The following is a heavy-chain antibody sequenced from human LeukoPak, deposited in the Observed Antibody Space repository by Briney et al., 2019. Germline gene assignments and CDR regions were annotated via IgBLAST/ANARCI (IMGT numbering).Heavy chain of an antibody. V-gene: IGHV5-51*01. CDR3: ARQYYGPGSFDP. CDR1: GYSFTSYW. Sequence: GESLKISCKASGYSFTSYWIAWVRQMPGTGLEWMGIIYPGDSDTRYRPSFQGQVTISADKSISTGYLQWSTLRASDTAIYYCARQYYGPGSFDPWGQGTLVTVSS. J-gene: IGHJ5*02. D-gene: IGHD3-10*01. CDR2: IYPGDSDT.